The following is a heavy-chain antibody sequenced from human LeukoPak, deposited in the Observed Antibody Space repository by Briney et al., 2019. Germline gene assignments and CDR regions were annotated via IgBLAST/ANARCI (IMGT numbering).Heavy chain of an antibody. V-gene: IGHV1-46*01. J-gene: IGHJ4*02. Sequence: GASVKVSCKASGYTFTNYYMHWVRQAPGQGLEWMGIINPSGGGTSYEQKFQGRVSMTRDTSTSTVYMEMSMLRSEDTAVYYCARDYESYYGGGSYYPGGCDYWGQGTLVTVSS. CDR2: INPSGGGT. CDR1: GYTFTNYY. D-gene: IGHD3-10*01. CDR3: ARDYESYYGGGSYYPGGCDY.